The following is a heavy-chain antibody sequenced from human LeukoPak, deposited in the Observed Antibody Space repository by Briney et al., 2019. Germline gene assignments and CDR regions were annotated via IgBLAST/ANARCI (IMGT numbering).Heavy chain of an antibody. CDR1: GGPISSSSYY. J-gene: IGHJ4*02. V-gene: IGHV4-39*01. CDR2: IYYSGST. CDR3: AEGYCSGGSCYVDDNYFDY. Sequence: SETLSLTCTVSGGPISSSSYYWGWIRQPPGKGLEWIGSIYYSGSTYYNPSLKSRVTISVDTSKNQFSLKLSSVTAADAAVYYCAEGYCSGGSCYVDDNYFDYWGQGTLVTVSS. D-gene: IGHD2-15*01.